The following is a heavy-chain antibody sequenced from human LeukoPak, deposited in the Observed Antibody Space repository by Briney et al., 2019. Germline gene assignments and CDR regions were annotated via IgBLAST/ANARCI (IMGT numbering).Heavy chain of an antibody. Sequence: GGSLRLSCAASGFTFSSYSMNWVRQAPGKGLEWVAVISYDGSNEYYADSVKGRFAISRDNSRNTLYLQMSSLRVEDTAVYYCARGSPPDYWGQGTLVTVSS. CDR3: ARGSPPDY. CDR1: GFTFSSYS. V-gene: IGHV3-30*03. CDR2: ISYDGSNE. J-gene: IGHJ4*02.